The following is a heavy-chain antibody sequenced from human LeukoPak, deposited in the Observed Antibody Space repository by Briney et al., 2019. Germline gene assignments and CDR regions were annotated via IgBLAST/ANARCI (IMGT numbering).Heavy chain of an antibody. D-gene: IGHD3-10*01. Sequence: GGSLRLSCAASEFTFSTYAMHWVRQAPGKGLEWVAVISYDGINIYYADSVKGRFTISRDNSKNTLYLQMHSLRAEDTGLYYCARHSKGSGSFYSPYYYYGVDVWGQGTTVTVSS. J-gene: IGHJ6*02. CDR3: ARHSKGSGSFYSPYYYYGVDV. CDR1: EFTFSTYA. V-gene: IGHV3-30-3*01. CDR2: ISYDGINI.